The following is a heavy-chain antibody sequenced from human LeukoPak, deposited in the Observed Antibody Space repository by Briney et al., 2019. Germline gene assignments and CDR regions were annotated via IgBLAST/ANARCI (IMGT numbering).Heavy chain of an antibody. D-gene: IGHD3-22*01. CDR3: ARDSHYYDSSGYGST. CDR2: ISAYNGNT. J-gene: IGHJ4*02. Sequence: VASVKVSCKASGYTFTGYYIQWVRQAPGQGLEWMGWISAYNGNTNYAQKLQGRVTMTTDTSTSTAYMELRSLRSDDTAVYYCARDSHYYDSSGYGSTWGQGTLVTVSS. CDR1: GYTFTGYY. V-gene: IGHV1-18*04.